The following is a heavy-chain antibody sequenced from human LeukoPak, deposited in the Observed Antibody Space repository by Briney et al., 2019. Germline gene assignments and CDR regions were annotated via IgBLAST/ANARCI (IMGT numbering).Heavy chain of an antibody. CDR3: AKKFSTGRLIHS. J-gene: IGHJ4*02. D-gene: IGHD6-19*01. CDR1: GFTFSNYG. CDR2: IRYDGSNK. V-gene: IGHV3-30*02. Sequence: GGSLRLSGAASGFTFSNYGMHWVRQAPGKGLEWVAFIRYDGSNKYYADSVKGRFTISRDNSKNTLYLQMNSLRAEDTAVYYCAKKFSTGRLIHSWGQGTLVTVSS.